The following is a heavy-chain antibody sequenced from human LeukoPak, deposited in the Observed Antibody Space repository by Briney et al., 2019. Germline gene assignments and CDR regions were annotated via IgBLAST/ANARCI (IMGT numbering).Heavy chain of an antibody. CDR3: ARTNSGYDYDY. CDR2: IYSGGST. CDR1: GFTVSSNY. Sequence: GGSLRLSCAASGFTVSSNYMSWVRQAPGKGLEWVSVIYSGGSTYYADSVKGRFTISRDNAKNSLYLQMNSLRAEDTAVYYCARTNSGYDYDYWGQGTLVTVSS. D-gene: IGHD5-12*01. V-gene: IGHV3-53*01. J-gene: IGHJ4*02.